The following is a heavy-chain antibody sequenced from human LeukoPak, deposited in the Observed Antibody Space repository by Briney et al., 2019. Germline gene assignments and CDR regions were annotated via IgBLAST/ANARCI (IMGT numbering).Heavy chain of an antibody. CDR2: ISAYNGNT. CDR1: GYTFTGYY. V-gene: IGHV1-18*04. D-gene: IGHD4/OR15-4a*01. Sequence: GASVKVSCKASGYTFTGYYMHWVRQAPGQGLEWMGWISAYNGNTNYAQKLQGRVTMTTDTSTSTAYMELWSLRSDDTAVYYCARISDPNVGWFDPWGQGTLVTVSS. J-gene: IGHJ5*02. CDR3: ARISDPNVGWFDP.